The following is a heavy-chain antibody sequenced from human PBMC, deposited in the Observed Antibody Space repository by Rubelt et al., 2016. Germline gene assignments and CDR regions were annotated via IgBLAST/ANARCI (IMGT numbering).Heavy chain of an antibody. V-gene: IGHV3-33*01. CDR2: IWYDGSNK. Sequence: IWYDGSNKFYADSVKGRFSISKDNSKNTLYLQMDSLRAEDTAVYYCAREGADIVVAPVAMRRDYYCGMDVWGQGTTVTVSS. D-gene: IGHD2-2*01. CDR3: AREGADIVVAPVAMRRDYYCGMDV. J-gene: IGHJ6*02.